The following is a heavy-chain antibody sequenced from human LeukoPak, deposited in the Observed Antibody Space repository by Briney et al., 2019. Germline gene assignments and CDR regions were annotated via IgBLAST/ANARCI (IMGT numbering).Heavy chain of an antibody. CDR3: ARRVATGYYNVKVYYYYYYMDV. Sequence: SETLSLTCAVYGGSFSGYYWTWIRQPPGKGLEWIGEINHSGSTNYNPSLKSRVTISVDTSKNQFSLKLSSVTAADTAVYYCARRVATGYYNVKVYYYYYYMDVWGKGTTVTISS. CDR2: INHSGST. J-gene: IGHJ6*03. CDR1: GGSFSGYY. D-gene: IGHD3-9*01. V-gene: IGHV4-34*01.